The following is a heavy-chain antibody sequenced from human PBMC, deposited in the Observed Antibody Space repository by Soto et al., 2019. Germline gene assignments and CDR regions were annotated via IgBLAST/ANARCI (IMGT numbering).Heavy chain of an antibody. CDR1: GLPFSNYA. J-gene: IGHJ4*02. CDR2: ISASGYSA. V-gene: IGHV3-23*01. D-gene: IGHD3-16*01. CDR3: AKGDLLWDPFDL. Sequence: PGGSVRLSCAASGLPFSNYAMTWVRQAPGKGLEWVSIISASGYSAYYGGAVKGRFTTSRDNSRSTLYLQMNGLRAEDTAVYYCAKGDLLWDPFDLWGQGTLVTVSS.